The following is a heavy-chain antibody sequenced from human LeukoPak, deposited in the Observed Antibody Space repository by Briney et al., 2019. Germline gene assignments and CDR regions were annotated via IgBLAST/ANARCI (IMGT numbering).Heavy chain of an antibody. J-gene: IGHJ4*02. CDR3: ARVLYGDYSPFDS. Sequence: GGSLRLSCGASGFTFSDYYMGWIRQSPGKGLEWGSYISSSGFTTFYDDSVMGRFTISKDNDRNSLYLQMNSLRAEDTAVYYCARVLYGDYSPFDSWGQGTLVTVSS. CDR1: GFTFSDYY. CDR2: ISSSGFTT. D-gene: IGHD4-17*01. V-gene: IGHV3-11*01.